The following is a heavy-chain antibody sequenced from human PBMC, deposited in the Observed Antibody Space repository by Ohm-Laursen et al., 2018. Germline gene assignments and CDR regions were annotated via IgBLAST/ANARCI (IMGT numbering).Heavy chain of an antibody. CDR2: IYSGGST. D-gene: IGHD3-16*01. Sequence: SLRLSCAASGFTVSSNYMSWVRQAPGKGLEWVSVIYSGGSTYYADSVKGRFTISRDNSKNTLYLQRNSLRAEDTAVYYCARDHFGWFDPWGQGTLVTVSS. V-gene: IGHV3-66*01. CDR3: ARDHFGWFDP. CDR1: GFTVSSNY. J-gene: IGHJ5*02.